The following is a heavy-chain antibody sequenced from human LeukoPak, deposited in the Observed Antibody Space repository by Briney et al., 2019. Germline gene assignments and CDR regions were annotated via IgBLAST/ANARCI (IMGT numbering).Heavy chain of an antibody. CDR3: ARAGGDCSGGSCYSMSSGYYYYYGMDV. Sequence: SETLSLTCTVSGGSISSYYWSWIRQPPGKGLEWIGYIYYSGRTNYNPSLKSRVTISVDTSKNQFSLKLSSVTAADTAVYYCARAGGDCSGGSCYSMSSGYYYYYGMDVWGQGTTVTVSS. V-gene: IGHV4-59*01. J-gene: IGHJ6*02. CDR1: GGSISSYY. CDR2: IYYSGRT. D-gene: IGHD2-15*01.